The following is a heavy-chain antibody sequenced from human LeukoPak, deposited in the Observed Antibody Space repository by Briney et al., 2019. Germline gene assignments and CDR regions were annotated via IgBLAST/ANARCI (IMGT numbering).Heavy chain of an antibody. D-gene: IGHD2/OR15-2a*01. V-gene: IGHV4-39*01. Sequence: PSETLSLTCTVSGGSIRSSNYYWGWARQPPGTGLEWIGSIHYSGRTYFNPSLKRRVTVSADTSKNEFSLKLSSVTAADTAVYYCARVLSPYNWFDPWGQGTLVTVSS. J-gene: IGHJ5*02. CDR2: IHYSGRT. CDR1: GGSIRSSNYY. CDR3: ARVLSPYNWFDP.